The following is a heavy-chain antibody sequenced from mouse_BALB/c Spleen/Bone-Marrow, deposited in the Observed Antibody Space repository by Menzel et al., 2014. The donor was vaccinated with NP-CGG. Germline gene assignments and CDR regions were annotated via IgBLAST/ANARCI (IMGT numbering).Heavy chain of an antibody. CDR1: GFNIEDTY. CDR3: AGITTAAYYVMNS. CDR2: IDPANGNT. V-gene: IGHV14-3*02. Sequence: EVKLVESGAELVKPGASVKLSCTASGFNIEDTYMHWVKQRPEQGLEWIGRIDPANGNTKYDPKFQGKATITADTSPNPAYLRPASRNPKATASYYFAGITTAAYYVMNSRGQGNS. J-gene: IGHJ4*01. D-gene: IGHD1-2*01.